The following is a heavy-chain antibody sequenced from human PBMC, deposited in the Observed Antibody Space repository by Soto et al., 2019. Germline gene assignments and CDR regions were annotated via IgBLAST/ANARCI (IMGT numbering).Heavy chain of an antibody. D-gene: IGHD2-2*01. CDR1: GGSISSSSYY. Sequence: SETLSLTCTVSGGSISSSSYYWSWIRQPPGKGLEWIGSIYYSGSTYYNPSLKSRVTISVDTSKNQFSLKLSSVTAADTAVYYCARHQDIVLVPAAMPRGFDPWGQGTLVTVSS. CDR2: IYYSGST. J-gene: IGHJ5*02. CDR3: ARHQDIVLVPAAMPRGFDP. V-gene: IGHV4-39*01.